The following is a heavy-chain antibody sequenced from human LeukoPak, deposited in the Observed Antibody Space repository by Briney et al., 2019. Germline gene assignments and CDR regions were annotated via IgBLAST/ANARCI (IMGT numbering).Heavy chain of an antibody. CDR1: GGSISTYY. J-gene: IGHJ4*02. D-gene: IGHD3-22*01. CDR3: ARDLRDSSGYWTFDS. V-gene: IGHV4-59*01. CDR2: IYYSGIT. Sequence: SETLSLTCTVAGGSISTYYWNWIRQPPGKGLEWSGYIYYSGITNYNPSLKSRVTISVDTSKNQFSLKLSSVTAADTAVYYCARDLRDSSGYWTFDSRGQGTLVTVSS.